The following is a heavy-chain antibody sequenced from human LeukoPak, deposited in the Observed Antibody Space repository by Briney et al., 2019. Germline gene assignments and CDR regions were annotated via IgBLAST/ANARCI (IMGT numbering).Heavy chain of an antibody. V-gene: IGHV3-53*01. Sequence: GGSLRLSCAASGFTVSGNYMTWVRQAPGKGLEWVSLIYSGGSTYYADSVKGRFTISRDNSKNTLFLQMNSLRAEDTAVYYCARLDSSSPEYFQHWGQGTLVTVSS. CDR2: IYSGGST. CDR3: ARLDSSSPEYFQH. CDR1: GFTVSGNY. D-gene: IGHD6-13*01. J-gene: IGHJ1*01.